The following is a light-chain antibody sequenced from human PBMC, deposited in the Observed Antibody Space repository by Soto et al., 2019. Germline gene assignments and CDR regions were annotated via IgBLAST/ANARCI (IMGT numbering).Light chain of an antibody. CDR2: AAS. CDR1: QSVSSNY. CDR3: QLYGSSPPRYT. Sequence: EIVLTQSPGTLYLSPGERATLSCRASQSVSSNYLAWYQQKRGQAPRLLIYAASARATGIPDRFSGSGSGTDFTLTISRLEPEDFAVYSCQLYGSSPPRYTFAQGTKLEIK. J-gene: IGKJ2*01. V-gene: IGKV3-20*01.